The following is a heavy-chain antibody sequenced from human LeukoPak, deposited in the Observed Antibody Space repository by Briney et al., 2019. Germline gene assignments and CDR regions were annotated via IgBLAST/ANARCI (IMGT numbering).Heavy chain of an antibody. CDR3: ARYGIYQLHWVWFDP. CDR2: ISYDGSNK. V-gene: IGHV3-30-3*01. Sequence: GGSLRLSCAASGFTFSSYAMHWVRQGPGKGLEWVAVISYDGSNKYYADSVKGRFTISRDNSKNTLYLQMNRLRAEDTAVYYCARYGIYQLHWVWFDPWGQGTLVTVSS. D-gene: IGHD2-2*01. J-gene: IGHJ5*02. CDR1: GFTFSSYA.